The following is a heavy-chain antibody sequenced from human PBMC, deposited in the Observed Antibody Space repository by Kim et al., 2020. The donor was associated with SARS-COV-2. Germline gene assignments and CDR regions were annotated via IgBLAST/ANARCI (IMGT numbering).Heavy chain of an antibody. Sequence: ASVKVSCKASGYTFTSYEINWVRQATGQGLEWMGWMNPNSGNTGYAQKFQGRVTMTRNTSISTAYMELSSLRSEDTAVYYCARGLGWLQFEVGDYWGQGTLVTVSS. V-gene: IGHV1-8*01. CDR3: ARGLGWLQFEVGDY. CDR1: GYTFTSYE. CDR2: MNPNSGNT. D-gene: IGHD5-12*01. J-gene: IGHJ4*02.